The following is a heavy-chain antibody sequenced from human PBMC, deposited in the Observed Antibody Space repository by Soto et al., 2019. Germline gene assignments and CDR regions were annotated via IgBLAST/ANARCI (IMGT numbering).Heavy chain of an antibody. CDR3: VRGYSGTYRIDF. D-gene: IGHD1-26*01. V-gene: IGHV3-74*01. CDR1: GFTFSSYW. CDR2: INSDGRTT. J-gene: IGHJ4*02. Sequence: GGSLRLSCAASGFTFSSYWMHWVRQVPGKGLVWVSRINSDGRTTNYTDSVRGRFIISRDNAKSTVHLQMNSLRAEDTAVYYCVRGYSGTYRIDFWGQGALVTVPS.